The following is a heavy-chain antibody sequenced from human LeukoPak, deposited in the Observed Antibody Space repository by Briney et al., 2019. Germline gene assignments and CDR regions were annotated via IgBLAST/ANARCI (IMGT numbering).Heavy chain of an antibody. J-gene: IGHJ5*02. D-gene: IGHD3-3*01. Sequence: ASVKVSCKAYGYSFTSYGISWVRQAPGQGLEWMGIINPSGGSTSYAQKFQGRVTMTRDMSTSTVYMELSSLRSEDTAVYYCARDPSAPWYDFWSGFRKSFWFDPWGQGTLVTVSS. CDR2: INPSGGST. CDR1: GYSFTSYG. V-gene: IGHV1-46*01. CDR3: ARDPSAPWYDFWSGFRKSFWFDP.